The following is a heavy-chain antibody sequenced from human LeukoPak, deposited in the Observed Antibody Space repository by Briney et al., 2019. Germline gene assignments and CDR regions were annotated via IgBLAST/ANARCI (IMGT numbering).Heavy chain of an antibody. CDR1: GFTFSSYA. CDR3: AKDIEYSSGTTFGGVS. CDR2: ISGSGGST. D-gene: IGHD6-19*01. Sequence: GGSLRLSCAASGFTFSSYAMSWVRQAPGKGLEWVSAISGSGGSTYYADSVKGRFTISRDNSKNTLYLQMNSLRAEDTAVYYCAKDIEYSSGTTFGGVSWGQGTLVTVSS. J-gene: IGHJ5*02. V-gene: IGHV3-23*01.